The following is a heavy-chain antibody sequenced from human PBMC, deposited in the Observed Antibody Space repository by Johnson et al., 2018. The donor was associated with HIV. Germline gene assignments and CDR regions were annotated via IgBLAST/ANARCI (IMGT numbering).Heavy chain of an antibody. CDR2: ISYDGSNK. V-gene: IGHV3-30-3*01. CDR3: ARDGRDLVTRGSFDV. CDR1: GFTFSSYA. J-gene: IGHJ3*01. D-gene: IGHD3-9*01. Sequence: QVQLVESGGGVVQPGRSLRLSCAASGFTFSSYAMHWVRQAPGKGLEWVAVISYDGSNKYYADSVKGRFTISRDNSKNSLYLQMNRLRAEDTAVYYCARDGRDLVTRGSFDVWGQGTVVTVSS.